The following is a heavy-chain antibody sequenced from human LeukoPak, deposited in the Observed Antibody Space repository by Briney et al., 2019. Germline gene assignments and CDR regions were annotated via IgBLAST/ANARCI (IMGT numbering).Heavy chain of an antibody. D-gene: IGHD3-22*01. CDR2: IYSGGST. CDR3: ARGQESSGYYYYFDY. CDR1: GFTVSSNY. Sequence: GGSLRLSCAASGFTVSSNYMSWVRQAPGKGLEWVSVIYSGGSTYYADSVKGRFTISRDNSKNTLYLQMNSLRAEDTAVYYCARGQESSGYYYYFDYWGREPWSPSPQ. J-gene: IGHJ4*02. V-gene: IGHV3-53*01.